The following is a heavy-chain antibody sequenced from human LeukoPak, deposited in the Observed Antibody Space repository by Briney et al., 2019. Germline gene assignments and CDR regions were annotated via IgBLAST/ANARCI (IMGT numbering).Heavy chain of an antibody. V-gene: IGHV3-30*18. J-gene: IGHJ6*02. CDR1: GFTFSSYG. D-gene: IGHD2-15*01. CDR2: ISYDGSNK. CDR3: AKDLLINYYYYGMDV. Sequence: GRSLRLSCAASGFTFSSYGMHWVRQAPGKGLEWVAVISYDGSNKYYADSVKGRFTISRDNSKNTLYLQMNSLRAEDTAVYYCAKDLLINYYYYGMDVRGQGTTVTVSS.